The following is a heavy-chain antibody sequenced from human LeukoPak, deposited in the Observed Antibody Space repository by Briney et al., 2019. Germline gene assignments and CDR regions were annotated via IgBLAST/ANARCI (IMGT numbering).Heavy chain of an antibody. CDR1: GFTFSSYS. CDR3: AMGYRCECYYAMDV. CDR2: ISSSSSYI. D-gene: IGHD5-18*01. V-gene: IGHV3-21*01. Sequence: GGSLRLSCAASGFTFSSYSMNWVRQAPGKGLEWVSSISSSSSYIYYADSVKGRFTISRDNAKNSLYLQMNSLRAEDTAVYDCAMGYRCECYYAMDVWGKGTTVTVSS. J-gene: IGHJ6*04.